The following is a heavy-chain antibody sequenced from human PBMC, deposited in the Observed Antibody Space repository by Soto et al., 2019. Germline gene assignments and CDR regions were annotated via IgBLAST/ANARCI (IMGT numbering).Heavy chain of an antibody. CDR2: ISGCNGNT. CDR3: AKGYYDSGGYSFYFDY. J-gene: IGHJ4*02. Sequence: EASVKVSCKTSGDTLRSYGFIWVRQAPGQRLEWMGWISGCNGNTNYAQTLQGRVTMTTDTSTSTAYMELRSLRAEDTAVYFCAKGYYDSGGYSFYFDYWGQGTLVTVSS. D-gene: IGHD3-22*01. CDR1: GDTLRSYG. V-gene: IGHV1-18*01.